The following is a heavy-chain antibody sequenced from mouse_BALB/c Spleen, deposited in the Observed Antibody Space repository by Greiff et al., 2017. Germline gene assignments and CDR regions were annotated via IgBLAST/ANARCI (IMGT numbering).Heavy chain of an antibody. CDR1: GFNIKDYY. J-gene: IGHJ2*01. Sequence: VQLKQSGAELVRSGASVKLSCTASGFNIKDYYMHWVKQRPEQGLEWIGWIDPENGDTEYAPKFQGKATMTADTSSNTAYLQLSSLTSEDTAVYYCNAGLITTVDYWGQGTTRTVSS. V-gene: IGHV14-4*02. CDR3: NAGLITTVDY. D-gene: IGHD2-4*01. CDR2: IDPENGDT.